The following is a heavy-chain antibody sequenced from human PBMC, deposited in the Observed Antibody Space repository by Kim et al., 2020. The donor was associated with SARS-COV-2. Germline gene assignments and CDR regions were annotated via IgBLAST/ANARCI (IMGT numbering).Heavy chain of an antibody. V-gene: IGHV3-30*04. D-gene: IGHD5-18*01. CDR3: SYFAYNYNLGHGFYP. Sequence: GGSLRLSCTASGFIFGDYTMHWVRQAPGEGLEWVAVIIHDGSKIYSADSVKARFIISRDNSKNTVSLQLNSLSPEDPAVYYFSYFAYNYNLGHGFYP. CDR2: IIHDGSKI. CDR1: GFIFGDYT. J-gene: IGHJ5*02.